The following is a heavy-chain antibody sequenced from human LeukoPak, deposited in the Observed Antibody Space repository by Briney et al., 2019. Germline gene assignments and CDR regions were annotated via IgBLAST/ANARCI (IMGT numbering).Heavy chain of an antibody. CDR1: GFTFSNYP. J-gene: IGHJ6*02. CDR2: ISSDGSTK. V-gene: IGHV3-30-3*01. D-gene: IGHD4-17*01. Sequence: GGSLRLSCAASGFTFSNYPIHWVRQAPGKGLEWVAVISSDGSTKYYADSVKGRFTISRDNSKNTLYLQMNSLKAEDTAVYYCARPRLRWLLAYYGMDVWGQGTTVTVSS. CDR3: ARPRLRWLLAYYGMDV.